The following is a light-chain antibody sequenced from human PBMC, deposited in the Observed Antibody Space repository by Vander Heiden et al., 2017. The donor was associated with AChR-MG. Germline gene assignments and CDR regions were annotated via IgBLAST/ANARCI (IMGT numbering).Light chain of an antibody. CDR1: SSNIGAGYD. CDR3: QSYDSSLSGSV. V-gene: IGLV1-40*01. CDR2: GNS. J-gene: IGLJ3*02. Sequence: QSVLTQPPSVSVAPGRAVTISCTGSSSNIGAGYDVHWYQQLPGTAPKLLIYGNSNRPSGVPDRFSGSKSGTSASLAITGLQAEDEADYYCQSYDSSLSGSVFGGGTKLTVL.